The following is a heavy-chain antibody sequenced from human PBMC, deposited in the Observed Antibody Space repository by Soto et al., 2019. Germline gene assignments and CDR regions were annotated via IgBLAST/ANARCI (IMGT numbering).Heavy chain of an antibody. CDR3: PREVVIAARVGFGP. V-gene: IGHV4-34*01. Sequence: SETLSLTCAVYGGSFSGYYWSWIRQPPGKRLEWHGENNHSGSTSYNPSLKSRFTISVATSTHQFSLHLSYVSAAPTPVPSFPREVVIAARVGFGPGGQGTLVTVST. CDR2: NNHSGST. CDR1: GGSFSGYY. J-gene: IGHJ5*02. D-gene: IGHD6-6*01.